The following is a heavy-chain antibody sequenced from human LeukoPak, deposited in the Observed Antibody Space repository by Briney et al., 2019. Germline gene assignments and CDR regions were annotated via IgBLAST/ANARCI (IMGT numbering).Heavy chain of an antibody. CDR1: RGSLSSSSHH. D-gene: IGHD1/OR15-1a*01. J-gene: IGHJ4*02. Sequence: SETLSLTCTVSRGSLSSSSHHSAWIRQPPGKGLEWIASIYYTWNSYCSPSLRSRLTISVDSSKDQFSLRLSSVTAADTAVYYCAREHYSTSDYWGQGILVTVSS. V-gene: IGHV4-39*01. CDR3: AREHYSTSDY. CDR2: IYYTWNS.